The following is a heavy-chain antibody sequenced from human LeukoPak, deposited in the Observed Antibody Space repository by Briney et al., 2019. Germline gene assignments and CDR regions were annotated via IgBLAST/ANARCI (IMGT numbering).Heavy chain of an antibody. J-gene: IGHJ4*02. CDR3: ARYDGRGHYRYYFDY. Sequence: SETLSLTCTVSGGSISSYYWSWIRQALGKGLEWIGYIHYSGSTNCNPSLKSRVTISVDTSKNQFSLKLSSVTAADTAVYYCARYDGRGHYRYYFDYWGQGTLVTVSS. CDR2: IHYSGST. V-gene: IGHV4-59*01. D-gene: IGHD3-22*01. CDR1: GGSISSYY.